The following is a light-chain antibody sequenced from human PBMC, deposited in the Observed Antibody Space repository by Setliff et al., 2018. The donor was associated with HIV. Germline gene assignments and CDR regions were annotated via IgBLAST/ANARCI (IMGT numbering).Light chain of an antibody. CDR3: CSYAGSYTFYV. J-gene: IGLJ1*01. Sequence: ALSQPRSVSGSPGQSVTISCTGTSSDVGGYNYVSWYQQHPGKAPKLMIYDVSERPSGVPDRFSGSKSANTASLTISGLQAEDEADYYCCSYAGSYTFYVFGTGTKVTVL. CDR1: SSDVGGYNY. CDR2: DVS. V-gene: IGLV2-11*01.